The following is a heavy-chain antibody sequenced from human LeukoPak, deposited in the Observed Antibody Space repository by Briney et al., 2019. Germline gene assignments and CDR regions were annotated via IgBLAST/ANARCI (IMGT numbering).Heavy chain of an antibody. V-gene: IGHV1-18*01. CDR2: VSTYNANT. J-gene: IGHJ4*02. CDR3: VRDFVASLAVARLGYFDY. Sequence: ASVKVSCKASGYTFTSYGINWVRQAPGQGLEWMGWVSTYNANTNYAQKLQGGVTMTTDTSTNTAYMELRSLRSDDTAVYYCVRDFVASLAVARLGYFDYWGQGTLVTVSS. CDR1: GYTFTSYG. D-gene: IGHD6-19*01.